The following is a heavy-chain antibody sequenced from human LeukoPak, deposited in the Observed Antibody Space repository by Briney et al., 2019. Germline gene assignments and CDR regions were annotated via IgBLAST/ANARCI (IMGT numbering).Heavy chain of an antibody. V-gene: IGHV3-23*01. CDR2: IRGSGDVT. D-gene: IGHD3-3*01. CDR1: GFTFSNYA. J-gene: IGHJ4*01. Sequence: GGSLRLSCAASGFTFSNYAMNWVRQGPGRGLEWVSAIRGSGDVTYYADSVKGRFTISRDNSKNTLYLQMNSLRAEDTAVYYCARDGAYSTIFYWGQGTLVTVSS. CDR3: ARDGAYSTIFY.